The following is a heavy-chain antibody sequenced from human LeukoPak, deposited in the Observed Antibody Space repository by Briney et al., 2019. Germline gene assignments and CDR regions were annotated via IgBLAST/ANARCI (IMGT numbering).Heavy chain of an antibody. J-gene: IGHJ4*02. D-gene: IGHD4-17*01. V-gene: IGHV4-59*04. Sequence: SETLSLTCTVSGGSISSYYWSWIRQPPGKGLEWIGSIYYSGSTYYNPSLKSRVTISVDTSKNQFSLKLSSVTAADTAVYYCASFPPGTTVTTRPLDYWGQGTLVTVSS. CDR2: IYYSGST. CDR3: ASFPPGTTVTTRPLDY. CDR1: GGSISSYY.